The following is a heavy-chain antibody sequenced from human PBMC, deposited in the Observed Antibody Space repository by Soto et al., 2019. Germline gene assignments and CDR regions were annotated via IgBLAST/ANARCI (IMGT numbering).Heavy chain of an antibody. Sequence: ASVKVSCKASGYTFTGHYIHWVRQAPEQGPEWMGEIGPESGATRYAQKFQGRVTMTRDTSITTVYLELKNLSPDDTAVYYCARDKGVGSSGWFDPWGQGTLVTVSS. CDR1: GYTFTGHY. CDR3: ARDKGVGSSGWFDP. J-gene: IGHJ5*02. D-gene: IGHD6-6*01. CDR2: IGPESGAT. V-gene: IGHV1-2*02.